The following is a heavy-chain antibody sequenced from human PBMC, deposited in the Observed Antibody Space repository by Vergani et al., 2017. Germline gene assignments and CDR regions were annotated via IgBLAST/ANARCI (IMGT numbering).Heavy chain of an antibody. CDR2: ISAYNGNT. V-gene: IGHV1-18*01. CDR3: ARDQRYFDWRRKDFDY. Sequence: QVQLVQSGAEVKKPGSSVKVSCKASGGTFSSYGISWVRQAPGQGLEWMGWISAYNGNTNYAQKLQGRVTMTTDTSTSTAYMELRSLRSDDTAVYYCARDQRYFDWRRKDFDYWGQGTLVTVSS. J-gene: IGHJ4*02. D-gene: IGHD3-9*01. CDR1: GGTFSSYG.